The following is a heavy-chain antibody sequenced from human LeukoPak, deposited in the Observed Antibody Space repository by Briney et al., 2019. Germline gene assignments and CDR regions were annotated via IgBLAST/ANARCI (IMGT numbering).Heavy chain of an antibody. CDR2: VYYSGST. Sequence: SETLSLTCSVSGGSISIHYWSWIRQPPGKGLEWIGYVYYSGSTNYNPSLKSRVTISVDTSKNQFSPNLRSVTAADTAVYLCARGGGYSFGYYYSDYWGQGTLVTVSA. V-gene: IGHV4-59*11. CDR1: GGSISIHY. D-gene: IGHD5-18*01. J-gene: IGHJ4*02. CDR3: ARGGGYSFGYYYSDY.